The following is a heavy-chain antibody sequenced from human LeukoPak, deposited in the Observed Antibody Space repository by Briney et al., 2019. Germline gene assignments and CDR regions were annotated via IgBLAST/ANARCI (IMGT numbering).Heavy chain of an antibody. J-gene: IGHJ5*02. V-gene: IGHV1-69*13. CDR3: ARGRNDVGSWVDP. CDR1: GGTFSSYA. CDR2: IIPIFGTA. Sequence: SVKVSCKASGGTFSSYAISWVRHAPGQGLEWMGGIIPIFGTANYAQKFQGRVTITADESTSTAYMELSSLRSEDRGVYYCARGRNDVGSWVDPWGQGNLVTVSS. D-gene: IGHD1-1*01.